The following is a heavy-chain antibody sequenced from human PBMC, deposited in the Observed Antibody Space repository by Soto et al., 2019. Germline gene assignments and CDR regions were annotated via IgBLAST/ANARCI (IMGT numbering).Heavy chain of an antibody. J-gene: IGHJ6*02. CDR3: ARDRMVRGVIITRGGDYYGMDV. CDR2: IYPGDSDT. CDR1: GYSFTSYW. D-gene: IGHD3-10*01. Sequence: PGESLKISCKGSGYSFTSYWIGWVRQMPGKGLEWMGIIYPGDSDTRYSPSFQGQVTISADKSISTAYLQWSSLKAADTAVYYCARDRMVRGVIITRGGDYYGMDVWGQGTTVTVSS. V-gene: IGHV5-51*01.